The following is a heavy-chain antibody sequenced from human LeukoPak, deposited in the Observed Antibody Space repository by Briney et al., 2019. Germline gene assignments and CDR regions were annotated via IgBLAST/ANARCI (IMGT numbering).Heavy chain of an antibody. CDR2: IKEDGSEK. D-gene: IGHD6-13*01. J-gene: IGHJ4*02. CDR1: RFTFDSYW. CDR3: AREIGSAARGR. V-gene: IGHV3-7*05. Sequence: GGTLRLSCATSRFTFDSYWMSWVRHAPEKGLEWVANIKEDGSEKYYVDSVKVRFTISRDNAKNSVYLQMAILRAEDTAMYYCAREIGSAARGRWGQGTLVIVS.